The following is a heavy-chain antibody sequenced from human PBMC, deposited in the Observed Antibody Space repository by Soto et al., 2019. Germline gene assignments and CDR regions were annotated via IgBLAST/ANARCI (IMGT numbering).Heavy chain of an antibody. CDR3: AKDQYSRGWYRFFPD. CDR1: GYIFTNYY. Sequence: GASVKVSCKASGYIFTNYYIHWVRQAPGQGLDWMGMIDPNGGTTTYAQKFQGRLTLTRDTSTSTVYMELSSLRSEDTAVYFCAKDQYSRGWYRFFPDWGQGILVTVPQ. J-gene: IGHJ4*02. V-gene: IGHV1-46*01. D-gene: IGHD6-19*01. CDR2: IDPNGGTT.